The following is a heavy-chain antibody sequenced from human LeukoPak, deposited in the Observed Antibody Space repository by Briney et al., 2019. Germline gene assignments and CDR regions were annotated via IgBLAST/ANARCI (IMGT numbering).Heavy chain of an antibody. D-gene: IGHD2-21*01. J-gene: IGHJ4*02. CDR2: INRDGTEK. CDR3: VRGDWYFES. CDR1: GFNFSDSR. Sequence: GGSLRLSCATSGFNFSDSRMTWVRQAPGKGLQWVANINRDGTEKHFLDSVEGRFTISRDNAKKSLYLQMSSLRPQDTAVYFCVRGDWYFESWGQGTLVTVSS. V-gene: IGHV3-7*04.